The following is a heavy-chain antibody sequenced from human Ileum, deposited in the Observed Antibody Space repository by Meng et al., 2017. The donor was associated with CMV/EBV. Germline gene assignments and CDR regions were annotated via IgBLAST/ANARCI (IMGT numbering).Heavy chain of an antibody. J-gene: IGHJ5*01. CDR3: ARDRCGADCQLGLFDS. CDR2: INPSSGDT. D-gene: IGHD2-21*01. V-gene: IGHV1-2*02. CDR1: GYAFSDNY. Sequence: GYAFSDNYRYWVRQVPGKGLEWMGWINPSSGDTKCAEKCRDRVTMTRDLSTNTAYMEVSSLRADDTAVYFCARDRCGADCQLGLFDSWGLGTLVTVSS.